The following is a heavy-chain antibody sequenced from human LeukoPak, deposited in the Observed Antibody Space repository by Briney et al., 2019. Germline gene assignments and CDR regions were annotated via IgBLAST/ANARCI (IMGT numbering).Heavy chain of an antibody. V-gene: IGHV4-59*01. J-gene: IGHJ3*02. CDR1: GASISSYY. Sequence: SETLSLTCTVSGASISSYYWSWIRQPPGKGLEWIGYISNSGSTNYNPSLKSRVTISVDTSKNQFSLKVRSVTAADTAVYYCAREPDAFDIWGQGTMVTVSS. CDR3: AREPDAFDI. CDR2: ISNSGST.